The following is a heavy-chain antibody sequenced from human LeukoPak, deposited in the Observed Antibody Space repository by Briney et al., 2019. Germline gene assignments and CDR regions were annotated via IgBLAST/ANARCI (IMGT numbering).Heavy chain of an antibody. CDR1: GFTFSSYG. V-gene: IGHV3-33*01. D-gene: IGHD4-17*01. J-gene: IGHJ6*02. Sequence: PGRSLRLSCAASGFTFSSYGMHWVRQAPGKGLEWVAVICYDGSNKYYADSVKGRFTISRDNSKNTLYLQMNGLRAEDTAVYYCASTTVTTSVYYYYYYGMDVWGQGTTVTVSS. CDR3: ASTTVTTSVYYYYYYGMDV. CDR2: ICYDGSNK.